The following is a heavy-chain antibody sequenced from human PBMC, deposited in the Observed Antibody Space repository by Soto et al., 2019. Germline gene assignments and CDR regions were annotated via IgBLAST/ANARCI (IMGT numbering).Heavy chain of an antibody. Sequence: QVQRVQSGAEVKKPGSSVKVSCKPSGGTFSSYAFTWVRQAPGQGLEWMGKIIPILGVAQYAHKFQGRVTITADKSTSTAYMELSSLRSEDTAVYYCARGYDSSGYYHYWGQGTLVAVSS. CDR1: GGTFSSYA. V-gene: IGHV1-69*02. J-gene: IGHJ4*02. D-gene: IGHD3-22*01. CDR3: ARGYDSSGYYHY. CDR2: IIPILGVA.